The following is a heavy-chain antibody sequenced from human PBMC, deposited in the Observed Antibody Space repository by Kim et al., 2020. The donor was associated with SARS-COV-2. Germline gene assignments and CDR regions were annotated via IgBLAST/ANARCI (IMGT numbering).Heavy chain of an antibody. CDR3: ARVPLDWILRYGMDV. V-gene: IGHV1-18*01. D-gene: IGHD2-2*03. Sequence: KLQGRVTMTTDTSTSTAYMELRSLRSDDTAVYYCARVPLDWILRYGMDVWGQGTTVTVSS. J-gene: IGHJ6*02.